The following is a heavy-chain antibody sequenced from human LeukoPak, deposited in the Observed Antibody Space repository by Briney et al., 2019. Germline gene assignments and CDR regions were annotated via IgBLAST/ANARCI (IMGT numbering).Heavy chain of an antibody. J-gene: IGHJ3*02. CDR2: IWYDGSDK. Sequence: PGGSLRPSCAASGFTFSNYGMHWVRQAPGKGLEWVAVIWYDGSDKYYADSVKGRFTISRDNSKNTLYLQMNDLRAEDTAVYYCHIVVVTAIGVPFDIWGQGTMVTVSP. D-gene: IGHD2-21*02. V-gene: IGHV3-33*01. CDR3: HIVVVTAIGVPFDI. CDR1: GFTFSNYG.